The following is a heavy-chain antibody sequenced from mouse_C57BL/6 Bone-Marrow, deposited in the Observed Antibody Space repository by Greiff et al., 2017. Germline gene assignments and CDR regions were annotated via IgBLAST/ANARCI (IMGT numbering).Heavy chain of an antibody. CDR3: ARHEGLFYAMDY. V-gene: IGHV5-6*01. CDR2: ISSGGSYT. D-gene: IGHD3-1*01. J-gene: IGHJ4*01. Sequence: EVKLMESGGDLVKPGGSLKLSCAASGFTFSSYGMSWVRQTPDKRLEWVATISSGGSYTYYPASVKGRFTISRDNAKNTLYLQMSSLKSEDTAMYYCARHEGLFYAMDYWGQGTSVTVAS. CDR1: GFTFSSYG.